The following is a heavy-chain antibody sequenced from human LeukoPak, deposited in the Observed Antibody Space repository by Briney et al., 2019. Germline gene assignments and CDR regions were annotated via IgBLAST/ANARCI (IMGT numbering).Heavy chain of an antibody. V-gene: IGHV3-23*01. CDR1: GFTFSSYA. J-gene: IGHJ6*02. Sequence: QPGGSLRLSCAASGFTFSSYAMSWVRQAPGKGLEWVSAISGSGGSTYYADSVKGRFTISRDNSKNTLYLQMNSQRDENTAIYYYAKDNKYSDSSGSPYYYYGMDVWGQGTTVTVSS. CDR2: ISGSGGST. D-gene: IGHD3-22*01. CDR3: AKDNKYSDSSGSPYYYYGMDV.